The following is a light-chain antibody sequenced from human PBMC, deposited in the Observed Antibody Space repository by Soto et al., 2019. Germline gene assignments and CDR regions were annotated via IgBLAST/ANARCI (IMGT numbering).Light chain of an antibody. Sequence: EVVMTQSPATLSVSPGESATLSCRASHGIDRNSAWYQHKPGQAPRLLIYAVFTRAAGIPGRFSGGASGTEFTLTINGLQSEDFAVYYCHQYNNWPRTFGQGTKVDIK. CDR2: AVF. CDR3: HQYNNWPRT. CDR1: HGIDRN. J-gene: IGKJ1*01. V-gene: IGKV3-15*01.